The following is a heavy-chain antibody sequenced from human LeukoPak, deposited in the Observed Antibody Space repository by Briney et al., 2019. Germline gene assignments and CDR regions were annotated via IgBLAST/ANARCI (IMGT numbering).Heavy chain of an antibody. D-gene: IGHD3-3*01. V-gene: IGHV3-23*01. J-gene: IGHJ4*02. Sequence: GGSLRLSCAASGFTFSSYAMSWVRQASGKGLEWVSAISGSGGSTYYADSVKGRFTISRDNSKNTLYLQMNSLRAEDTAVYYCAKDKRFLEWLFPVWGQGTLVTVSS. CDR1: GFTFSSYA. CDR3: AKDKRFLEWLFPV. CDR2: ISGSGGST.